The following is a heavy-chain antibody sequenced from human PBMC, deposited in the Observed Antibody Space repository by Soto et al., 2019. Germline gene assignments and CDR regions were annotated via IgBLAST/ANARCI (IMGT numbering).Heavy chain of an antibody. CDR3: TREADFTNWFDP. Sequence: QITLKESSPTLVKPTQTLTLTCTFSGFSLSTSGVGVGWIRQPPGKALEWLALIYWDDDKRYSPSLKSRLTITKDTSKNQVVLTMTNMDPVDTATYYCTREADFTNWFDPWGQGTLVTVSS. CDR2: IYWDDDK. J-gene: IGHJ5*02. CDR1: GFSLSTSGVG. D-gene: IGHD6-13*01. V-gene: IGHV2-5*02.